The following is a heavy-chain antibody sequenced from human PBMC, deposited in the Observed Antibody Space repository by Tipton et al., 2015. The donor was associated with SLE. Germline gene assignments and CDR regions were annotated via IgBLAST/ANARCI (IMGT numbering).Heavy chain of an antibody. CDR3: ARATYYYYDAFDI. Sequence: TLSLTCTVSGGSISSYYWSWIRQPPGKGLAWIGYIYYSGSTAYNPSLKSRVTISVDTSKNQFSLKLSSVTAADTAVFYCARATYYYYDAFDIWGQGTMVTVSS. CDR1: GGSISSYY. D-gene: IGHD3-10*01. J-gene: IGHJ3*02. V-gene: IGHV4-59*01. CDR2: IYYSGST.